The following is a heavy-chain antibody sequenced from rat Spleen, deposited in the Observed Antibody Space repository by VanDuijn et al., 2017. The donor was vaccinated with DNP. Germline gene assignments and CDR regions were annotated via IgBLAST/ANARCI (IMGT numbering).Heavy chain of an antibody. CDR2: ISTGGGTL. D-gene: IGHD1-2*01. Sequence: EVQLVESGGGLVQPGRSLKLSCAASGFIFNDYGMAWVRQTPKKGLEWVATISTGGGTLYYRDSVKGRFTISRDDAKSTLYLQMDSLRSEDTATYYCATDQGTIIAPFDSWGPGVMVTVSS. CDR3: ATDQGTIIAPFDS. J-gene: IGHJ2*01. V-gene: IGHV5S13*01. CDR1: GFIFNDYG.